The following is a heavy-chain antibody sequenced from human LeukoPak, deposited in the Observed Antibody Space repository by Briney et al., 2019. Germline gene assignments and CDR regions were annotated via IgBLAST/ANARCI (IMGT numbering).Heavy chain of an antibody. V-gene: IGHV3-9*01. Sequence: GGSLRLSCAASGFTFDDYAMHWVRQAPGKGLEWVSGISWNSGNIGYADSVKGRFTISRDNAKNSLYLQMNSLRSEDTALYYCAKVEGGWESLPSDYWGQGTLVTVSS. J-gene: IGHJ4*02. CDR2: ISWNSGNI. CDR3: AKVEGGWESLPSDY. CDR1: GFTFDDYA. D-gene: IGHD1-26*01.